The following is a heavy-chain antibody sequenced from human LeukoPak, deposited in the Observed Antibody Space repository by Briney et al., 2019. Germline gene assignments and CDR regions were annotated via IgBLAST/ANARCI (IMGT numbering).Heavy chain of an antibody. D-gene: IGHD3-22*01. V-gene: IGHV1-2*02. CDR2: INPNSGGS. J-gene: IGHJ4*02. CDR1: GYTFNAYY. Sequence: ASVKVSCKTSGYTFNAYYMHWVRQAPGQGLEWMGWINPNSGGSNYAQKFQGRVTMTSDTSINTAYMELSRLISDDTAVYYCARAHFYDTSGYYHYWGQGTLVTVSS. CDR3: ARAHFYDTSGYYHY.